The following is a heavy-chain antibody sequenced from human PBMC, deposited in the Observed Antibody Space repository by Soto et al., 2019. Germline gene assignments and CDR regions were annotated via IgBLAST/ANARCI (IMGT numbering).Heavy chain of an antibody. J-gene: IGHJ5*01. V-gene: IGHV4-59*08. CDR3: ARFPRYCSAGSCYKWFDS. Sequence: SETLSLTCTVSGGSISSYYWSWIRQPPGKGLEWIGYIYYSGSTNYNPSLKSRVTISVDTSKNQFSLKLSSVTAADTAVYYCARFPRYCSAGSCYKWFDSRVQGTLVT. CDR2: IYYSGST. D-gene: IGHD2-15*01. CDR1: GGSISSYY.